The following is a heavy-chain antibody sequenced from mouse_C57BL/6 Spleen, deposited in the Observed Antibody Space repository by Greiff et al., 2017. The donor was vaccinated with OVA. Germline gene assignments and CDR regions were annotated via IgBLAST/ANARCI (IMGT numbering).Heavy chain of an antibody. J-gene: IGHJ1*03. CDR3: ARSTTLVARYFDV. CDR1: GYTFTSYW. V-gene: IGHV1-64*01. CDR2: IHPNSGST. D-gene: IGHD1-1*01. Sequence: VQLQQPGAELVKPGASVKLSCKASGYTFTSYWMHWVKQRPGQGLEWIGMIHPNSGSTNYNEKFKSKATLTVDKSSSTAYMQLSSLTSEDSAVYYCARSTTLVARYFDVWGTGTTVTVSS.